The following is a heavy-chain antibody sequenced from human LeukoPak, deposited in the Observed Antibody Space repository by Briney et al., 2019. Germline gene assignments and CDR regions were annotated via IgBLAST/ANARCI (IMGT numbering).Heavy chain of an antibody. Sequence: SETLSLTCTVSGGSISSYYWSWIRQPAGKGLEWIGRIYTSGSTNYNPSLKSRVTISVDTSKNQFSLKLSSVTAADTAVYYCARDFAIFGTPFPFYWGQGTLVTVSS. CDR1: GGSISSYY. J-gene: IGHJ4*02. CDR3: ARDFAIFGTPFPFY. CDR2: IYTSGST. D-gene: IGHD3-3*01. V-gene: IGHV4-4*07.